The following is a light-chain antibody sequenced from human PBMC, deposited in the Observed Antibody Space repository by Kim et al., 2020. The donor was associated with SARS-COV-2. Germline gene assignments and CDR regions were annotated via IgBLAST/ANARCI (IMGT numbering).Light chain of an antibody. CDR2: DNN. CDR1: SSNIRNNY. V-gene: IGLV1-51*01. J-gene: IGLJ2*01. Sequence: GLKVTNSSSRSSSNIRNNYLCWYQQRPGTAPQHLIYDNNKRPSGIPDRFSGSKSGTSATLGITGLQTGDEADYYCGTWDSSLSAVVFGGWTQLTVL. CDR3: GTWDSSLSAVV.